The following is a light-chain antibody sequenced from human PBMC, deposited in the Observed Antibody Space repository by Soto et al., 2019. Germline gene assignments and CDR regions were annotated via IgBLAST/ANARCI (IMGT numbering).Light chain of an antibody. CDR2: AAS. CDR1: QSVSSN. Sequence: EIVLTQSPGTLSLSPGERATLSCRASQSVSSNYLAWYHQKPGQAPRLLIYAASTRATGVPARFSGSGSGTEFTLTISSLQSEDFAVYYCQQYNNWPITFGQGTRLEIK. V-gene: IGKV3-15*01. J-gene: IGKJ5*01. CDR3: QQYNNWPIT.